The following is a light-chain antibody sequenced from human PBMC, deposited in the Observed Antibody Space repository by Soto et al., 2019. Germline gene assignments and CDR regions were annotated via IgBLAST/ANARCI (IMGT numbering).Light chain of an antibody. Sequence: EIVMTQSPATLSVSPGERATLSCRASQSVSSNLAWYQQKPGQAPRLLIYGASTRATGIPARFSGSGSGTEFPLTNSSLQAEDFAVYYCQQYNNWTPWTFGQGTKVEIK. J-gene: IGKJ1*01. CDR3: QQYNNWTPWT. V-gene: IGKV3-15*01. CDR1: QSVSSN. CDR2: GAS.